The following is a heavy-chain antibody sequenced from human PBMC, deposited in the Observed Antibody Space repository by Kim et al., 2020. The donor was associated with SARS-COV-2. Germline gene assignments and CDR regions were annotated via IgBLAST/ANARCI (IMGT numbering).Heavy chain of an antibody. J-gene: IGHJ4*02. D-gene: IGHD3-16*01. CDR1: GFTFSSYG. V-gene: IGHV3-30*18. CDR2: ISYDGSNK. CDR3: ANGGEGGYVTAPWISSGDFDY. Sequence: GGSLRLSCAASGFTFSSYGMHWVRQAPGKGLEWVAVISYDGSNKYYADSVKGRFTISRDNSKNTLYLQMNSLRAEDTAVYYCANGGEGGYVTAPWISSGDFDYWGQGTLVTVSS.